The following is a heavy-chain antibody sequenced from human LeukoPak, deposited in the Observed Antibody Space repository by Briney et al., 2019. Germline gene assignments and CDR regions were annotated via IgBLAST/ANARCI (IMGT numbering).Heavy chain of an antibody. V-gene: IGHV4-38-2*02. CDR3: AREGEVYDYSNLGAFDI. D-gene: IGHD4-11*01. J-gene: IGHJ3*02. Sequence: PSETLSLTCTVSGYSISSGYYWGWIRQPPGKGLEWIGSIYHSGSTYYNPSLKSRVTTSVSTSKNQFSLKLSALIAAGPAVYYCAREGEVYDYSNLGAFDIWGQGTMVTVPS. CDR1: GYSISSGYY. CDR2: IYHSGST.